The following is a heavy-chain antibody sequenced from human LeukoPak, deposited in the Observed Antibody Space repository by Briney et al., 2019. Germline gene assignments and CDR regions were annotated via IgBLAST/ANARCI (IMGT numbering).Heavy chain of an antibody. CDR2: ISSSSSTI. J-gene: IGHJ4*02. D-gene: IGHD1-26*01. Sequence: GFLRLSCAASGFTFSSNGMNWVRQAPGKGLEWVSYISSSSSTIYYADSVKGRFTISRDNAKNSLYLQMNSLRAEDTAVYYCARDHGVGATRYWGQGTLVTVSS. CDR1: GFTFSSNG. V-gene: IGHV3-48*01. CDR3: ARDHGVGATRY.